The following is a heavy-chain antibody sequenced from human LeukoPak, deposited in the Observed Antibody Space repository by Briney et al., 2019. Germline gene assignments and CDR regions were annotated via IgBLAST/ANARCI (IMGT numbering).Heavy chain of an antibody. V-gene: IGHV3-23*01. D-gene: IGHD6-13*01. J-gene: IGHJ4*02. CDR3: AKDRGSYSSSWYDY. Sequence: GGSLRLSCAASGFTFSSYAMSWVRQAPGKGLEWVSAISGSGGSAYYADSVKGRFTISRDNSKNTLYLQMNSLRAEDTAVYYCAKDRGSYSSSWYDYWGQGTLVTVSS. CDR2: ISGSGGSA. CDR1: GFTFSSYA.